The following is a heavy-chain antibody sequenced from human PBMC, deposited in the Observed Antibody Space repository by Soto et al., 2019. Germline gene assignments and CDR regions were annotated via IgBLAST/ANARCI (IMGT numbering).Heavy chain of an antibody. J-gene: IGHJ4*02. D-gene: IGHD3-22*01. CDR3: AKEDSSGYYDQHFDY. CDR1: GFLFNTYS. CDR2: MSHDGSRT. Sequence: PGGSLRLSCTTSGFLFNTYSMHWVRQAPGKGLEWVAVMSHDGSRTYYADSVKGRFTISRDNSKNTLYLQMNSLRAEDTAVYYCAKEDSSGYYDQHFDYWGQGTLVTVSS. V-gene: IGHV3-30-3*02.